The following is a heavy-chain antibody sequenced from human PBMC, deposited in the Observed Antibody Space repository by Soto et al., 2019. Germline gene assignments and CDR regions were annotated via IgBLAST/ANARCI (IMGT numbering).Heavy chain of an antibody. V-gene: IGHV3-74*01. Sequence: GSLRLSCAASGFTFSSYWMHWVRQAPGKGLVWVSRINSDGSSTSYADSVKGRFTISRDNAKNTLYLQMNSLRAEDTAVYYCARATIFGVVHYGMDVWGQGTTVTVSS. CDR1: GFTFSSYW. J-gene: IGHJ6*02. CDR2: INSDGSST. CDR3: ARATIFGVVHYGMDV. D-gene: IGHD3-3*01.